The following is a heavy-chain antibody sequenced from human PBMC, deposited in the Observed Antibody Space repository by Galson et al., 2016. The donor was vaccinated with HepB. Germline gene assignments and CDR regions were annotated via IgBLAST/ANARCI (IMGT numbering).Heavy chain of an antibody. CDR2: ISSGSSAI. Sequence: RLSCAASGXTFSTYXXDWVRXAPGKGLEWISYISSGSSAIYYADSVRGRFTISRDNAKNSLYLQMNSLRAEDTAVYYCVXDQVKXXESSGDDXXYWGQGTLVTVSS. J-gene: IGHJ4*02. D-gene: IGHD3-22*01. CDR1: GXTFSTYX. V-gene: IGHV3-48*01. CDR3: VXDQVKXXESSGDDXXY.